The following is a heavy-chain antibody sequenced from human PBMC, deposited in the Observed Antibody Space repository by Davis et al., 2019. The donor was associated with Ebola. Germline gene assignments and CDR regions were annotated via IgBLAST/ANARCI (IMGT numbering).Heavy chain of an antibody. CDR1: GFTFSSYE. CDR2: ISSSGSTT. J-gene: IGHJ4*02. D-gene: IGHD1-1*01. V-gene: IGHV3-48*03. Sequence: GESLKISCAASGFTFSSYEMNWVRQAPGKGLEWVSYISSSGSTTYYADSVKGRFTISRDNSKNTLYLQMNSLRDEDTAVYYCAREAKNADYDDYWGQGTLVTVSS. CDR3: AREAKNADYDDY.